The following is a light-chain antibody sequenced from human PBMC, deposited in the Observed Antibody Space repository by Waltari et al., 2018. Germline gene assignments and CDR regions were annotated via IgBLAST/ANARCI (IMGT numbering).Light chain of an antibody. CDR2: AAS. CDR3: QQDGGSSWT. V-gene: IGKV3-20*01. CDR1: QTIRNNY. Sequence: ETVLTQSPATLSLSPGEKATLSCRASQTIRNNYLAWYQHKPGQAPRRLIYAASSRATGIPDRFSGGGSGTDFFLTITRLEPEDFAVYYCQQDGGSSWTFGQGTKVEIK. J-gene: IGKJ1*01.